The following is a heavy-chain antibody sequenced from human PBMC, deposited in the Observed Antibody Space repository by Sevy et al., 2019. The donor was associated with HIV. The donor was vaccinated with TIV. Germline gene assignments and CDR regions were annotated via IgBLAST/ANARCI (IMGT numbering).Heavy chain of an antibody. D-gene: IGHD3-22*01. CDR3: ARGVPTYYYDSSGYYYDY. J-gene: IGHJ4*02. CDR2: ISYDGSNK. V-gene: IGHV3-30*04. CDR1: GFTFSSYA. Sequence: GESLKISCAASGFTFSSYAMHWVRQAPGKGLEWVAVISYDGSNKYYADSVKGRFTISRDNSKNTLYLQMNSLRAEDTAVYYCARGVPTYYYDSSGYYYDYWGQGTLVTVSS.